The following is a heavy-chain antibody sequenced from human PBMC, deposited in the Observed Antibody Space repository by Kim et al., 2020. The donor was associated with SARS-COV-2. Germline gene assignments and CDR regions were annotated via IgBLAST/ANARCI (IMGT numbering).Heavy chain of an antibody. Sequence: SETLSLTCTVSGGSVRSGGYYWSWIRQHPGKGLEWIGYISYNGSTSYNPSLKSRLTVSRDTSQNLISLRLTSVTAADTAVYYCAGKPVYYYDSFGYLTGWGQSTPVIVSS. CDR2: ISYNGST. V-gene: IGHV4-31*03. D-gene: IGHD3-22*01. J-gene: IGHJ1*01. CDR3: AGKPVYYYDSFGYLTG. CDR1: GGSVRSGGYY.